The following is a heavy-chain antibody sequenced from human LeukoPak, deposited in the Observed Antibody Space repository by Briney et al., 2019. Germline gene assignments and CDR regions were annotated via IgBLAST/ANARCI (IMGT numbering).Heavy chain of an antibody. J-gene: IGHJ5*02. V-gene: IGHV4-30-4*08. D-gene: IGHD3-3*01. CDR2: IYYSGST. CDR3: GRDSITIFGVPGGWFDP. CDR1: GGSISSGDYY. Sequence: SETLSLTCTVSGGSISSGDYYWSWIRQPPGKGLEWIGYIYYSGSTYYNPSLKSRVTISVDTSKNQFSLKLSSVTAADTAVYYCGRDSITIFGVPGGWFDPWGQGTLVTVSS.